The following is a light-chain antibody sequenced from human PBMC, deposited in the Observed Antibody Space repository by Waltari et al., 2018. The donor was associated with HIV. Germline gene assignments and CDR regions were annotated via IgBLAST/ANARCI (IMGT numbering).Light chain of an antibody. CDR1: SSAVGRYNY. V-gene: IGLV2-14*03. CDR3: SSYTSSRTVV. Sequence: QSALTQPASVSGSPGQSSTLSCTGASSAVGRYNYVSWYQHHPGKAPKPIIYDVSNRPSGVSNRFSGSKSGTAASLTISGLQAEDEADYYCSSYTSSRTVVFGGGTKLTVL. J-gene: IGLJ2*01. CDR2: DVS.